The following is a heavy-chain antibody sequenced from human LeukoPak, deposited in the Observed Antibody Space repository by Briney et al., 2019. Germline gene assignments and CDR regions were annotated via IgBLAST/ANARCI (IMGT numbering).Heavy chain of an antibody. J-gene: IGHJ4*02. CDR3: ARDVHTSIYSACGY. Sequence: GGSLRLSCAASGFTFSSYGMHWVRQAPGKGLEWVAVIWYDGSNKYYADSVKGRFTISRDNSKNTLYLQMNSLRAEDTAVYYCARDVHTSIYSACGYWGQGTLVTVSS. V-gene: IGHV3-33*01. CDR2: IWYDGSNK. D-gene: IGHD3-3*02. CDR1: GFTFSSYG.